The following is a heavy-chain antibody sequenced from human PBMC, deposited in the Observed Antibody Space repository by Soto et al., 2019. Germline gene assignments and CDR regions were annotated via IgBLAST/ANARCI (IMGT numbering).Heavy chain of an antibody. D-gene: IGHD2-2*01. V-gene: IGHV1-69*06. CDR3: ASRMPPNLRYGMDV. J-gene: IGHJ6*02. CDR1: GGTFSSYA. Sequence: QVQLVQSGAEVKKPGSSVKVSCKASGGTFSSYAISWVRQAPGQGLEWMGGILPIFGTANYAQKFQGKVTITADKSTSTAYMELSSLRSEDTAVYYCASRMPPNLRYGMDVWGQGTTVTVSS. CDR2: ILPIFGTA.